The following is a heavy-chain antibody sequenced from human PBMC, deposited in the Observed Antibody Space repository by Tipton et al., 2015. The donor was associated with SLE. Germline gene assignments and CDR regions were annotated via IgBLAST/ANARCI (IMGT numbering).Heavy chain of an antibody. Sequence: QLVQSGGGLVQPGGSLRLSCAASGFTVSSNYMSWVRQAPGKGLEWVSVIYSGGSTYYADSVKGRFTISRDNSKNTLYLQMNSLRAEDTAVYYCAKDRDCDYIWGSFDYWGQGTLVTVSS. CDR2: IYSGGST. D-gene: IGHD3-16*01. J-gene: IGHJ4*02. CDR3: AKDRDCDYIWGSFDY. CDR1: GFTVSSNY. V-gene: IGHV3-53*01.